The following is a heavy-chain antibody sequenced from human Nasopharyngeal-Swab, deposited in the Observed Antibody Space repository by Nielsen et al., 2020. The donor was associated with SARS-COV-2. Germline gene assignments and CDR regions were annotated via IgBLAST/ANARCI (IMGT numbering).Heavy chain of an antibody. V-gene: IGHV4-34*01. CDR2: INHSGGT. Sequence: WIRQPPGKGLEWIGQINHSGGTIYNPSLGSRVTISLDTAKNQFSLRLSSVTAADTAVYYCARGKGGLNFVVMIVAGSYYYMDVWGKGTTVTVSS. J-gene: IGHJ6*03. D-gene: IGHD2-8*01. CDR3: ARGKGGLNFVVMIVAGSYYYMDV.